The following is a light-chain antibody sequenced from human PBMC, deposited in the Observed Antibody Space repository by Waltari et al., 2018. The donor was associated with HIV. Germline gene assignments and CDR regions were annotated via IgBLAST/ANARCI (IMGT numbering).Light chain of an antibody. CDR2: EVS. V-gene: IGLV2-23*02. CDR1: SSDVGSDNL. J-gene: IGLJ1*01. Sequence: QSALTQPASVSGSPGQSLTISCTGTSSDVGSDNLVSWYQQHPGKAPKPMIYEVSKRPSGVSNRFSGSKSGNTASLTISGLQAEDEADYYCCSYVGWSTILYVFGTGTKVTVL. CDR3: CSYVGWSTILYV.